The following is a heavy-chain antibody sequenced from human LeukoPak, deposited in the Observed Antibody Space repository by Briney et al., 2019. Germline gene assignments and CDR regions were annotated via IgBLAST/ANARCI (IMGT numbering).Heavy chain of an antibody. CDR1: GFTFSSYA. CDR2: ISYDGSNK. D-gene: IGHD3-10*01. CDR3: ALVVYYYGSGSYSPFDY. V-gene: IGHV3-30-3*01. Sequence: GGSLRLSCAASGFTFSSYAMHWGRQAPGKGLEWVAVISYDGSNKYYADSVKGRFTISRDNSKNTLYLQMNSLRAEDTAVYYCALVVYYYGSGSYSPFDYWGQGTLVTVSS. J-gene: IGHJ4*02.